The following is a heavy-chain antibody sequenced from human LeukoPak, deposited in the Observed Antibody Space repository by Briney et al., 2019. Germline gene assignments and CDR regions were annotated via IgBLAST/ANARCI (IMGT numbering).Heavy chain of an antibody. CDR1: GFTFSSYG. D-gene: IGHD5-18*01. J-gene: IGHJ4*02. V-gene: IGHV3-30*02. CDR3: AKGLATSYSYGLDY. CDR2: IRYDGSNK. Sequence: PGGSLRLSCAASGFTFSSYGMHWVRQAPGKRLEWVAFIRYDGSNKYYADSVKGRFTISRDNSKNTLYLQMNSLRAEDTAVYYCAKGLATSYSYGLDYWGQGTLVTVSS.